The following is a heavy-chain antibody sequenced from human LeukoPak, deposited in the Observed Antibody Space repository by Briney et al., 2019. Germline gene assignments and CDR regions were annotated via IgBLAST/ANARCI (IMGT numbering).Heavy chain of an antibody. CDR2: VYYIGST. D-gene: IGHD5-24*01. J-gene: IGHJ4*02. CDR1: GGSISGLH. Sequence: SETLSLTCTVSGGSISGLHWSWIRQPPGKGLEWIGYVYYIGSTNYNPSFKSRVSMSVDTSKDQFSLQLSSVTAADTAVYYCARLHASRDGYNFPFDNWGQGTLVTVSS. V-gene: IGHV4-59*08. CDR3: ARLHASRDGYNFPFDN.